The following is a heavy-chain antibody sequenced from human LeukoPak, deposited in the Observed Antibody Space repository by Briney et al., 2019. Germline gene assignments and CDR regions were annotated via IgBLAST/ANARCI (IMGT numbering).Heavy chain of an antibody. CDR2: IGSDGTAI. V-gene: IGHV3-23*01. CDR1: GFTCESYA. D-gene: IGHD2-2*01. CDR3: AKPGLTVPGTRWFDS. Sequence: GGSLRLSCAASGFTCESYAMSWVRQAPGKGLEWVSAIGSDGTAIQYADSVKGRFTISKDNSKNTLYLQMNSLRVEDTAVYYCAKPGLTVPGTRWFDSWGPGIPVTVSS. J-gene: IGHJ5*01.